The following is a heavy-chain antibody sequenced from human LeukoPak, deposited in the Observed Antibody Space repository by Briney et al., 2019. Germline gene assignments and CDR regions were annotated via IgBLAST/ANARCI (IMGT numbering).Heavy chain of an antibody. Sequence: PSETLSLTCAVYGGSFSGYYWSWIRQPPGKGLEWIGEINHSGSTNYNPSLKSRVTISVDTSKNQFSLKLSSVTAADTAVYYCARTAGYSSGWYPPWGQGTLVTVSS. D-gene: IGHD6-19*01. V-gene: IGHV4-34*01. CDR1: GGSFSGYY. J-gene: IGHJ5*02. CDR2: INHSGST. CDR3: ARTAGYSSGWYPP.